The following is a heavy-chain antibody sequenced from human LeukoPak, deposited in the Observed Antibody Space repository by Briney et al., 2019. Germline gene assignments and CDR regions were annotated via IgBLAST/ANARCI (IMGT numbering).Heavy chain of an antibody. D-gene: IGHD6-6*01. J-gene: IGHJ4*02. CDR1: GSSISSGSYY. V-gene: IGHV4-61*02. CDR3: VVGDSSSLYFDY. CDR2: IYTSGST. Sequence: SQTLSLTCTVSGSSISSGSYYWSWIRQPAGKGLEWIGRIYTSGSTNYNPSLKSRVTISVDTSKNQFSLKLSSVTAADTAVYYCVVGDSSSLYFDYWGQGTLVTVSS.